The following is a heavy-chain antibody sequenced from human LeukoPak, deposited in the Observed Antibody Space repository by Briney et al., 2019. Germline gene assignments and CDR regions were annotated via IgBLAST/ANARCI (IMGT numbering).Heavy chain of an antibody. CDR2: IYYTGST. J-gene: IGHJ4*02. CDR1: GGSISSSDYY. D-gene: IGHD6-13*01. Sequence: SETLSLTSTVSGGSISSSDYYWGWIRQPPVKGLEWIGSIYYTGSTYYNPSLKSRLTMSVDTSNNQFSLMLTSVTAADTAVYYCARRDPIAAAGSFDSWGEGTVDTVSS. V-gene: IGHV4-39*01. CDR3: ARRDPIAAAGSFDS.